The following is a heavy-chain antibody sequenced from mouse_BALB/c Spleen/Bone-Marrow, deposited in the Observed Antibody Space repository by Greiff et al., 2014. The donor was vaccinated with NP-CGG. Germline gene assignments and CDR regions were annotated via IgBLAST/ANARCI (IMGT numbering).Heavy chain of an antibody. D-gene: IGHD1-1*01. CDR1: GFNIKDTY. CDR3: ARDYYGSSPY. V-gene: IGHV14-3*02. Sequence: VTLKESGAELVKPGASVKLSCTSSGFNIKDTYMHWVKQRPEQGLEWIGRIDPANGNTKSDPKFQDKATITADTSSNTAYLQLSSLTSEDTAVYYCARDYYGSSPYWGQGTLVTVSA. J-gene: IGHJ3*01. CDR2: IDPANGNT.